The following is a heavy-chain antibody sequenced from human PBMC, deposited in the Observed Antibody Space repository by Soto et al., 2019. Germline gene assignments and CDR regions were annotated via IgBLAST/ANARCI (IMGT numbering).Heavy chain of an antibody. D-gene: IGHD3-22*01. V-gene: IGHV4-39*01. Sequence: QLQLQESGPGLVKPSETLSLTCTVSGGSISSTNYYWGWIRQPPGKGLEWIGRIFYSGSTYYNPSLKSRVTMSVDTSKNQFSLNLSSMTAADTALYYCARHGDYYDRVWDYYYYCAMDVWGQGTTVTVSS. CDR1: GGSISSTNYY. CDR2: IFYSGST. CDR3: ARHGDYYDRVWDYYYYCAMDV. J-gene: IGHJ6*02.